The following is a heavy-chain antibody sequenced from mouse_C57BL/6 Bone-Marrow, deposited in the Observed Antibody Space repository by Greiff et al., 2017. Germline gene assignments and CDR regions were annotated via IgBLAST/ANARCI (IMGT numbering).Heavy chain of an antibody. V-gene: IGHV1-55*01. CDR3: ARWLLLYWCFDV. CDR1: GYTFTSYW. Sequence: QVQLQQPGAELVKPGASVTMSCKASGYTFTSYWITWVKQRPGQGLEWIGDIYPGSGSTNYNEKFKSKATLTVDTSSSTAYMQLSSLTSEDSAVYYCARWLLLYWCFDVWGTGTTVTVSS. J-gene: IGHJ1*03. D-gene: IGHD2-2*01. CDR2: IYPGSGST.